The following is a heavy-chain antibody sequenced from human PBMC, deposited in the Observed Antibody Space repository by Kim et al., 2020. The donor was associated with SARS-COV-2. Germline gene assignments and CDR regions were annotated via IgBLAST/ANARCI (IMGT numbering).Heavy chain of an antibody. CDR2: ISGSGGST. Sequence: GGSLRLSCAASGFTFSSYAMSWVRQAPGKGPEWVSLISGSGGSTYHADSVKGRFAISRDNSKKTLYLQMNSLRAEDTALYYCAKGKSNNCSFFDYWGQGTLVTVSS. V-gene: IGHV3-23*01. CDR1: GFTFSSYA. CDR3: AKGKSNNCSFFDY. D-gene: IGHD1-1*01. J-gene: IGHJ4*02.